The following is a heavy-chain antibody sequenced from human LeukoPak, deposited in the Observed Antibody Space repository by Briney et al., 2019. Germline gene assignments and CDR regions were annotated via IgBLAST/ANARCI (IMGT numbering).Heavy chain of an antibody. V-gene: IGHV3-48*03. CDR1: GFTFSSYE. Sequence: GGSLRLSCAASGFTFSSYEMNWVRQAPGKGLEWISYISSSGSTIYYADSVKGRLTISRDNAKNSLYLQMNSLRAEDTAVYYCASSRGSWPDYFDYWGQGTLVTVSS. J-gene: IGHJ4*02. CDR3: ASSRGSWPDYFDY. CDR2: ISSSGSTI. D-gene: IGHD6-13*01.